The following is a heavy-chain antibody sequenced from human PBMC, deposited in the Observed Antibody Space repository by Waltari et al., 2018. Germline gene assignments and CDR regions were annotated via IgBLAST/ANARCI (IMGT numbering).Heavy chain of an antibody. CDR2: IIPIFGTA. D-gene: IGHD6-13*01. Sequence: GLEWMGGIIPIFGTANYAQKFQGRVTITADESTSTAYMELSSLRSEDTAVYYCARGGHSSLQTPDDYWGQGTLVTVSS. V-gene: IGHV1-69*01. CDR3: ARGGHSSLQTPDDY. J-gene: IGHJ4*02.